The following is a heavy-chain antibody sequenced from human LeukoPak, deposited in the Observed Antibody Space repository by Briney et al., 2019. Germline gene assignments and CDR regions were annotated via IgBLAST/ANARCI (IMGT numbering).Heavy chain of an antibody. CDR1: GYSFTSYW. V-gene: IGHV5-51*01. CDR2: IYPGDSDT. D-gene: IGHD3-16*01. CDR3: SRQDPYPPQMGVY. J-gene: IGHJ4*02. Sequence: GESLKISCKGSGYSFTSYWIGWVRQLPGKGLEWMGIIYPGDSDTRYSPSFQGQVTISADKSISTAYLQWSSLKASDTAMYYCSRQDPYPPQMGVYWGQGTLVTVSS.